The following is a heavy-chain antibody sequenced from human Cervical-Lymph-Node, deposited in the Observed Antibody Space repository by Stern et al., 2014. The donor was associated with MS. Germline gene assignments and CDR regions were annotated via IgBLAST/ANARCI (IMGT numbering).Heavy chain of an antibody. V-gene: IGHV3-30*03. J-gene: IGHJ6*02. CDR3: ARDIRRELWLGGDAMDA. Sequence: VQLVESGGGLVQPGRSLSLSCAASGFTFRAYGMHWVRQAPGRGLEWLTLISYDATNKKYADSVRGRFAVSRDNSKNTLYLQMSSLRPEDTAVYYCARDIRRELWLGGDAMDAWGQGTTVTVSS. D-gene: IGHD3-16*01. CDR1: GFTFRAYG. CDR2: ISYDATNK.